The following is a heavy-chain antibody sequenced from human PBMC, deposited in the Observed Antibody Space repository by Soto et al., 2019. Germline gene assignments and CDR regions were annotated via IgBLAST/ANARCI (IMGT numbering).Heavy chain of an antibody. V-gene: IGHV3-66*01. J-gene: IGHJ3*02. Sequence: EVQLVESGGGLVQPGGSLRLSCAASGFTVSSNYMSWVRQAPGKGLEWVSVIYSGGSTYYADSVKGRFTISRDNSKNTLYLQMNSLRAEDTAVYYCARGGAGWYGDNDAFDIWGQGTMVTVSS. CDR2: IYSGGST. CDR1: GFTVSSNY. CDR3: ARGGAGWYGDNDAFDI. D-gene: IGHD6-19*01.